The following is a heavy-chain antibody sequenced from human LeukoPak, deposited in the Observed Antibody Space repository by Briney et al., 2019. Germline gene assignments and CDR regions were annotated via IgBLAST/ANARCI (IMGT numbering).Heavy chain of an antibody. CDR1: GGSISSGGYY. Sequence: PSETLSLTCTVSGGSISSGGYYWSWIRQHPGKGLEWIGYIYYSGSTYYNPSLKSRVTISVDTSKNQFSLKLSSVTAADTAVYYCAQARGDYSNWFDPWGQGTLVTVSS. CDR2: IYYSGST. D-gene: IGHD4-17*01. CDR3: AQARGDYSNWFDP. J-gene: IGHJ5*02. V-gene: IGHV4-31*03.